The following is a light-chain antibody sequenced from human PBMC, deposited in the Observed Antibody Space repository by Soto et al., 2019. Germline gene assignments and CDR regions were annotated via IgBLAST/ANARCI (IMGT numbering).Light chain of an antibody. J-gene: IGLJ1*01. CDR2: EVT. V-gene: IGLV2-14*01. CDR3: SSLTSSSTRGV. CDR1: SSDVGGYNY. Sequence: QSALTQPASVSGSPGQSITIPCTGSSSDVGGYNYVSWYQHHPGKAPKLIIFEVTNRPSGVSNRFSGSKSGNTASLTISGLQAEDEADYYCSSLTSSSTRGVFGTGTKVTVL.